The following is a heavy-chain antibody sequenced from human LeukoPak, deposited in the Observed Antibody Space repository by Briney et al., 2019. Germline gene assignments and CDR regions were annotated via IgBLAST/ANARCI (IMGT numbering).Heavy chain of an antibody. CDR2: IYTGGGT. Sequence: GGSLRLSCAASGFTFSDYYMTWVRQTPGKGLDWVSVIYTGGGTNYGDSVKGRFTISRDNSKNTLYLQMNSLRADDTAIYYCARGQAYCGADCYSDWGQGTLVTVSS. J-gene: IGHJ4*02. CDR3: ARGQAYCGADCYSD. D-gene: IGHD2-21*02. V-gene: IGHV3-66*01. CDR1: GFTFSDYY.